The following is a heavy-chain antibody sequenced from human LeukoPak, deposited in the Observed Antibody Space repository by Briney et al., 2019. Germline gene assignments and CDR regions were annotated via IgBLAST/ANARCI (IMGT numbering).Heavy chain of an antibody. J-gene: IGHJ6*02. V-gene: IGHV3-21*01. Sequence: PGGSLRLSCTASGFTFSSYSMNWVRQAPGKGLEWVSSISSSSSYIYYADSVEGRFTISRDNAKNSLYLQMNSLRAEDTAVYYCARESGVIVVESMDVWGQGTTVTVSS. CDR3: ARESGVIVVESMDV. CDR1: GFTFSSYS. D-gene: IGHD2-15*01. CDR2: ISSSSSYI.